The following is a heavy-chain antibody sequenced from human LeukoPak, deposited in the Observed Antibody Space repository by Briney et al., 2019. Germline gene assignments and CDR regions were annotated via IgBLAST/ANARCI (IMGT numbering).Heavy chain of an antibody. D-gene: IGHD3-22*01. V-gene: IGHV4-4*02. CDR2: VLRSGST. Sequence: SETLSLTCAVSGGSISSDNWWSWIRQPPGKGLEWIGEVLRSGSTDYNPSLKSRVTMSIDTSKNQFSLKLNSVTAADTAVYYCATYYNISGYRFDYWGQGTLVTVSS. CDR3: ATYYNISGYRFDY. J-gene: IGHJ4*02. CDR1: GGSISSDNW.